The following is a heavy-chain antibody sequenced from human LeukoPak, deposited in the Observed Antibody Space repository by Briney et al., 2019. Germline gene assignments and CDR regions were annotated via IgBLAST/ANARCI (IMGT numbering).Heavy chain of an antibody. Sequence: SETLSLTCTVSGGSISSSSYYWGWIRQPPGKGLERIGSIYYSGSTYYNPSLKSRVTISVDTSKNQFSLKLSSVTAADTAVYYCARRRTAMVKIDYWGQGTLVTVSS. CDR3: ARRRTAMVKIDY. J-gene: IGHJ4*02. CDR1: GGSISSSSYY. D-gene: IGHD5-18*01. CDR2: IYYSGST. V-gene: IGHV4-39*01.